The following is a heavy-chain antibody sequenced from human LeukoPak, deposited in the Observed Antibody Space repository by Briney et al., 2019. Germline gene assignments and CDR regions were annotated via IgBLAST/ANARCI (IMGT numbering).Heavy chain of an antibody. Sequence: GGSLRLSCAASGFTFSSYAMSWVRQAPGKGLEWVSGISGSGGSTYYADSVKGRFTISRDNSKNTLYLQMNSLRAEDTAVYYCAKDLRKADYGNFDYWGQGTLVTVSS. CDR1: GFTFSSYA. V-gene: IGHV3-23*01. CDR2: ISGSGGST. D-gene: IGHD4-17*01. J-gene: IGHJ4*02. CDR3: AKDLRKADYGNFDY.